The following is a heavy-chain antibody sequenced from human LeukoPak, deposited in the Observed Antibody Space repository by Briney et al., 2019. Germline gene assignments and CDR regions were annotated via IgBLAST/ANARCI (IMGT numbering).Heavy chain of an antibody. CDR3: ARDTNWGRRGYFDY. Sequence: GGSLRLSCAASGFTFSSYAMHWVRQASGKGLEWVAVISYDGSNKYYADSVKGRFTISRDNSKNTLYLQMNSLRAEDTAVYYCARDTNWGRRGYFDYWGQGTLVTVSS. V-gene: IGHV3-30-3*01. D-gene: IGHD7-27*01. J-gene: IGHJ4*02. CDR1: GFTFSSYA. CDR2: ISYDGSNK.